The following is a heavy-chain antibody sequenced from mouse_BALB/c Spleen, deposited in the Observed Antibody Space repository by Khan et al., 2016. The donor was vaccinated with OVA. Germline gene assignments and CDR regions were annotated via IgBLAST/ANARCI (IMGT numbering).Heavy chain of an antibody. Sequence: EVQLQESGPSLVKPSQTLSLTCSVTGDSITSGYWNWIRKFPGNKLEYMGHIIYTGSTYYNPSLKSRISITRHTSETQYYLQLNSVNDEDTAKYYWARSTYRFAFVYWGQGTLVTVSA. D-gene: IGHD2-14*01. J-gene: IGHJ3*01. CDR2: IIYTGST. CDR3: ARSTYRFAFVY. V-gene: IGHV3-8*02. CDR1: GDSITSGY.